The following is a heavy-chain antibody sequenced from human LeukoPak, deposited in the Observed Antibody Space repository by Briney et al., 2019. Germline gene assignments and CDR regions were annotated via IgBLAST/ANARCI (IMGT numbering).Heavy chain of an antibody. CDR2: IYHSGST. CDR3: ARGSRIGSSKAFDY. J-gene: IGHJ4*02. D-gene: IGHD1-14*01. CDR1: GGSISSGGYS. Sequence: SETLSLTCAVSGGSISSGGYSWSWIRQPPGKGMEWIGYIYHSGSTYYNPSLKSRVTISVDRSKNQFSLKLSSVTAADTAVYYCARGSRIGSSKAFDYWGQGTLVTVSS. V-gene: IGHV4-30-2*01.